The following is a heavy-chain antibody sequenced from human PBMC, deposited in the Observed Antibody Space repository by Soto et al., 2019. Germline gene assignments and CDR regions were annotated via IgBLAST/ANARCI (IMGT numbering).Heavy chain of an antibody. CDR1: GFTFSSYA. V-gene: IGHV3-23*01. J-gene: IGHJ4*02. Sequence: GGSLRLSCAASGFTFSSYAMSWVRQAPGKGLEWVSAISGSGGSTYYADSVKGRFTISRENSKNTLYLQMNSLRAEDTAVYYCAKDRGYCSSTSCYVNGYFDYWGQGTLVTVSS. CDR3: AKDRGYCSSTSCYVNGYFDY. CDR2: ISGSGGST. D-gene: IGHD2-2*01.